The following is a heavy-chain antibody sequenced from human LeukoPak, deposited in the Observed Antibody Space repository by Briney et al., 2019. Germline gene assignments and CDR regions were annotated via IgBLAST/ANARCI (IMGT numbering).Heavy chain of an antibody. CDR3: ARGPGYGHYFDY. D-gene: IGHD5-12*01. J-gene: IGHJ4*02. Sequence: PGGSLRLSCAASGFTFDDFAMHWVRQAPGKGLEWVSGISWNSGSIGYADSVKGRFTISRDNAKNSLYLQMNSLRDEDTAVYYCARGPGYGHYFDYWGQGALVTVSS. V-gene: IGHV3-9*01. CDR1: GFTFDDFA. CDR2: ISWNSGSI.